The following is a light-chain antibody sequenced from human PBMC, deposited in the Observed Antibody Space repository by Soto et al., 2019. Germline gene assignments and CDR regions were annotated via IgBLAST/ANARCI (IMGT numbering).Light chain of an antibody. Sequence: QSVLTQPPSVSGAPGQRVTISCTGSSSNIGAGYDVHWYQQLPGTAPKLLIYGNSNRPSGVPDRFSGSKSGTSASLAITGFQAEDEADYYCQSYDSSLSGVVFVGGTKLTVL. J-gene: IGLJ2*01. V-gene: IGLV1-40*01. CDR1: SSNIGAGYD. CDR3: QSYDSSLSGVV. CDR2: GNS.